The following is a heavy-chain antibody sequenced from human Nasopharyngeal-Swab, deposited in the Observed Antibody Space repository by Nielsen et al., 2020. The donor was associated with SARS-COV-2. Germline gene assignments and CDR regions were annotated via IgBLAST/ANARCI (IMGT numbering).Heavy chain of an antibody. V-gene: IGHV4-30-2*01. CDR2: IYHSGST. CDR3: ARAGRVGDAFVGLDV. CDR1: GGSISSGGYS. J-gene: IGHJ6*02. D-gene: IGHD3-16*01. Sequence: SETLSLTCAVSGGSISSGGYSWSWIRQPPGKGLEWIGYIYHSGSTYYNPSLKSRVTISVDRSKNQFSLKLRSVTAADTAVYYCARAGRVGDAFVGLDVWGQGTTVTVSS.